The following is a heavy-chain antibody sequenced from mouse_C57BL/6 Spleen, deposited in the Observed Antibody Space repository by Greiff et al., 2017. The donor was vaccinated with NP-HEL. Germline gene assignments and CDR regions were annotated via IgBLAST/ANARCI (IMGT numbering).Heavy chain of an antibody. J-gene: IGHJ1*03. CDR2: IHPNSGST. CDR1: GYTFTSYW. V-gene: IGHV1-64*01. D-gene: IGHD2-4*01. Sequence: QVQLQQPGAELVKPGASVKLSCKASGYTFTSYWMHWVKQRPGQGLEWIGMIHPNSGSTNYNEKFKSKATLTVDKSSSTAYMQLSSLTSEDSAVYYGARGGDDYDEYFDVWGTGTTVTVSS. CDR3: ARGGDDYDEYFDV.